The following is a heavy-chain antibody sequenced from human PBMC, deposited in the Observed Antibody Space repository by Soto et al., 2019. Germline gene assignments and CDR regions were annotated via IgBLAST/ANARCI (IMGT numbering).Heavy chain of an antibody. V-gene: IGHV5-51*01. CDR2: IYPGDSDT. CDR3: ARHLFFYVRDNYYYYYMDV. D-gene: IGHD3-10*02. J-gene: IGHJ6*03. Sequence: GESLKISCKGSGYSFTSYWIGWVRQMPGKGLEWVGIIYPGDSDTRYSPSFQGQVTISADKSISTAYLQWSSLKASDTAMYYCARHLFFYVRDNYYYYYMDVWGKGTTVTVSS. CDR1: GYSFTSYW.